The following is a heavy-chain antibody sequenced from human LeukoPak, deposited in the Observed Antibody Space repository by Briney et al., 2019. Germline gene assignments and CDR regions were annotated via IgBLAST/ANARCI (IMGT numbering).Heavy chain of an antibody. V-gene: IGHV1-69*06. D-gene: IGHD5-12*01. CDR2: LIPIFGTA. J-gene: IGHJ4*02. CDR1: GGTFSSYA. Sequence: SVKVSCKASGGTFSSYAISWVRQAPGQGLEWMGGLIPIFGTANYAQKFQGRVTITVDKSTSTAYMELSSLRSEDTAVYYCARDREGGGYDYDYWGQGTLVTVSS. CDR3: ARDREGGGYDYDY.